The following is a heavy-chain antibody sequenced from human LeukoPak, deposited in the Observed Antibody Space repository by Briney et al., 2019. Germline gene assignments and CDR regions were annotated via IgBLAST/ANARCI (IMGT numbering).Heavy chain of an antibody. Sequence: SETLSLTCTVSDGSISSYYWSWIRQPAGKGLEWIGRMYPSGSTNYNPSLKSRVTMSVDTSKNQFSLKLSSVTAADTAVYYCARTSSNSWSYGMDVWGQGTTVTVSS. D-gene: IGHD6-13*01. V-gene: IGHV4-4*07. CDR3: ARTSSNSWSYGMDV. CDR2: MYPSGST. J-gene: IGHJ6*02. CDR1: DGSISSYY.